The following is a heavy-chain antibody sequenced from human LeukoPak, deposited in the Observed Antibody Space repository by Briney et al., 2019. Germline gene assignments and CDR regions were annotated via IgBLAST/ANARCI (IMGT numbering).Heavy chain of an antibody. CDR3: ARLPLLLENFDY. CDR2: INPNNGGA. D-gene: IGHD5-24*01. Sequence: ASVKVSCKASGYTFTGYSMHWVGQAPGQGLEWMGWINPNNGGANYAQKFQGRVTMNRDTSISTAYLELSSLRSDDTAVYYCARLPLLLENFDYWGQGTLVTVSS. V-gene: IGHV1-2*02. J-gene: IGHJ4*02. CDR1: GYTFTGYS.